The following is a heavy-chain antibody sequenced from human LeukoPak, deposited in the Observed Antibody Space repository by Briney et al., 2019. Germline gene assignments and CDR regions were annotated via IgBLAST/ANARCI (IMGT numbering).Heavy chain of an antibody. J-gene: IGHJ3*02. CDR3: ARHQTAGASVAAFDI. CDR2: IYYSGST. D-gene: IGHD6-13*01. CDR1: GGSISDISYY. Sequence: PSETLSLTCTVSGGSISDISYYWGWIRQPPGKGLEWIGNIYYSGSTYYNPSLKSRVTISVNTSKNQFSLKLSSVTAADTAVYYCARHQTAGASVAAFDIWGQGTMVTVSS. V-gene: IGHV4-39*01.